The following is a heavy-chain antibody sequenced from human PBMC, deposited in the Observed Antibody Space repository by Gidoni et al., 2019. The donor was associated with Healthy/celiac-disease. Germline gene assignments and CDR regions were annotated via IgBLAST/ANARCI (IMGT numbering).Heavy chain of an antibody. CDR2: ISSSSSYI. CDR3: ARSRGVAATPFQH. CDR1: GFTFSSYS. V-gene: IGHV3-21*01. Sequence: VQLVASGGGLVTPGGSLRLSCSASGFTFSSYSMNWVRQAPGKGLEWVSSISSSSSYIYYADSVKGRFTISRDNAKNSLYLQMNSLRAEDTAVYYCARSRGVAATPFQHWGQGTLVTVSS. D-gene: IGHD2-15*01. J-gene: IGHJ1*01.